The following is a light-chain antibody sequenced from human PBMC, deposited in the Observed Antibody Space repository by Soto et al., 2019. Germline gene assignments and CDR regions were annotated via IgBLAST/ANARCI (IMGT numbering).Light chain of an antibody. J-gene: IGKJ1*01. V-gene: IGKV1-12*01. CDR2: SAS. CDR3: QQASAFPWT. CDR1: QDINKW. Sequence: DIPLTQSPSSVSASVGDRVAITCRASQDINKWLVWFQQKPGEAPKFLIYSASTLQRGVPSRFSGGGSGTHFTLTISSLQPDDFATYYCQQASAFPWTFGQGTKVEIK.